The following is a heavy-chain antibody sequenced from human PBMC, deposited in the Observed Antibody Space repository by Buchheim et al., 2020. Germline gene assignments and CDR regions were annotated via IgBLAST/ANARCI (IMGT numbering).Heavy chain of an antibody. V-gene: IGHV2-5*02. Sequence: QITLKESGPTLVKPTQTLTLTCTFSGFSLSNYGVGVGWIRQSPGKALEWLAVIYWDDDKHYNPSLKSRITITSDTSKNEVVLTMTNMDPVDTATYFCARDSLVGARNFEYWGQGTL. CDR3: ARDSLVGARNFEY. CDR2: IYWDDDK. J-gene: IGHJ4*02. D-gene: IGHD1-26*01. CDR1: GFSLSNYGVG.